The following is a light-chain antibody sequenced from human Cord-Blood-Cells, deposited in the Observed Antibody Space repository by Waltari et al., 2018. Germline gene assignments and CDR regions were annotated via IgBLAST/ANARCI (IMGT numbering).Light chain of an antibody. CDR3: QQYNNWPPLT. J-gene: IGKJ4*01. CDR2: GAS. CDR1: QSVSSN. Sequence: EIVMTQSPATLSVSPGERATPSCRASQSVSSNLAWYQQKPAQAPRLRIYGASTRATGIPARFSGSGSGTEFTLTISSLQSEDFAVYYCQQYNNWPPLTFGGGTKVEIK. V-gene: IGKV3-15*01.